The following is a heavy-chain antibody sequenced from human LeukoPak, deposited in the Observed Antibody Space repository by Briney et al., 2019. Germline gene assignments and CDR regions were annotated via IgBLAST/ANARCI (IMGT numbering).Heavy chain of an antibody. V-gene: IGHV6-1*01. CDR1: GDSVSSNSVA. CDR3: ARGRVSAFDI. D-gene: IGHD2-8*01. CDR2: TYYRSKWYI. Sequence: SQTLSLTCAISGDSVSSNSVAWNWIRQSPSRGPEWLGRTYYRSKWYIDYADSVKSRITISPDTSKNQFSLQLNSMTHADTAIYNCARGRVSAFDIWGQGTMVTVSS. J-gene: IGHJ3*02.